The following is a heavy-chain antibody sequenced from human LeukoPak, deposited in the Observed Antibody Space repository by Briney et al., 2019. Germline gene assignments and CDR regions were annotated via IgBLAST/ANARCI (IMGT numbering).Heavy chain of an antibody. CDR3: AKYKGDYSNSPGAY. CDR1: ALRFSSFA. CDR2: IHGSGETT. V-gene: IGHV3-23*01. Sequence: GGSXRLSCAASALRFSSFAMTWVRQVPGKGLEWVSGIHGSGETTYYADSVKGRFTISRDNSREMLYLQMNSLRAEDTAVYYCAKYKGDYSNSPGAYWGQGTLVTVSS. D-gene: IGHD6-13*01. J-gene: IGHJ4*02.